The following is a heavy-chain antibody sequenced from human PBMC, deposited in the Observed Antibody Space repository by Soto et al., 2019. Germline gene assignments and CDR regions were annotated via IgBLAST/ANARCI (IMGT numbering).Heavy chain of an antibody. CDR1: GGSISSSSYY. V-gene: IGHV4-39*01. Sequence: QLQLQESGPGLVKPSETLSLTCTVSGGSISSSSYYWGWIRQPPGKGLEWIGSIYYSGSTYYNPSLKSRVTISVDTSKNQLSLNLSYVTAADTAVYYCARVRYFDWLLDYWGHGTLVTVSS. D-gene: IGHD3-9*01. CDR2: IYYSGST. CDR3: ARVRYFDWLLDY. J-gene: IGHJ4*01.